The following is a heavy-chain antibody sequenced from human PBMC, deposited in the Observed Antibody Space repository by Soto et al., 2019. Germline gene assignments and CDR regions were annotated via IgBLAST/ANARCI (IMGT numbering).Heavy chain of an antibody. V-gene: IGHV1-69*13. J-gene: IGHJ3*01. CDR2: IIPIFGTA. D-gene: IGHD3-22*01. CDR3: AREGNYDSSGYYPPDAFDV. Sequence: SVKVSCKASGGTFSSYAISWVRQAPGPGLEWMGGIIPIFGTANYAQKFQGRVTITADESTSTAYMELSSLRSEDTAVYYCAREGNYDSSGYYPPDAFDVWGQGTMVTVSS. CDR1: GGTFSSYA.